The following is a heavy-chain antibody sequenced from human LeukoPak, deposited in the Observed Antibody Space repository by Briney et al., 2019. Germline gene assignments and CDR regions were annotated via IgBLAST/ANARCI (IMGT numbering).Heavy chain of an antibody. Sequence: PSETLSLTCTVSGGSISSSSYYWGWIRQPPGKGLEWIGSIYYSGSTYYNPSLKSRVTISVDTSKNQFSLKLSSVTAADTAVYYCARHPGYRARGYYFDYWGQGTLVTVSS. CDR2: IYYSGST. D-gene: IGHD3-9*01. J-gene: IGHJ4*02. V-gene: IGHV4-39*01. CDR3: ARHPGYRARGYYFDY. CDR1: GGSISSSSYY.